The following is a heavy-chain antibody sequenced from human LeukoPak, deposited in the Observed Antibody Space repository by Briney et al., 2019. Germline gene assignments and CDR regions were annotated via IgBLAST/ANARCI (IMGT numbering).Heavy chain of an antibody. Sequence: SETLPLTCAVYGGSFSGYYWSWIRQPAGKGLEWIGRIYTSGSTNYNPSLKSRVTMSVDTSKNQFSLKLSSVTAADTAVYYCARESYGDYVEYFQHWGQGTLVTVSS. CDR1: GGSFSGYY. D-gene: IGHD4-17*01. J-gene: IGHJ1*01. CDR2: IYTSGST. V-gene: IGHV4-4*07. CDR3: ARESYGDYVEYFQH.